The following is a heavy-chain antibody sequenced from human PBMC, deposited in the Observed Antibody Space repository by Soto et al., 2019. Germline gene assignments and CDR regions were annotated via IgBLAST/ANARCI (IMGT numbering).Heavy chain of an antibody. Sequence: PGGSLRLSCVASGFTFSDYSMVWVRQSPGKGLEWISYIFVTSTIIYYADSVKGRFTVSRDNAQNSLSLQMNSLRVEDTAIYYCAKGSSTSRPYYFDYWGRGTLVTVSS. D-gene: IGHD2-2*01. V-gene: IGHV3-48*04. CDR1: GFTFSDYS. J-gene: IGHJ4*02. CDR2: IFVTSTII. CDR3: AKGSSTSRPYYFDY.